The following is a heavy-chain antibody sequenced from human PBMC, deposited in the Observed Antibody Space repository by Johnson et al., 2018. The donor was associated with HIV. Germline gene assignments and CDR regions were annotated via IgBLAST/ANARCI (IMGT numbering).Heavy chain of an antibody. CDR1: GFTFSNYW. J-gene: IGHJ3*02. CDR3: ARLEELLRAFDI. D-gene: IGHD1-26*01. Sequence: VQLVESGGGVVQPGRSLRLSCAASGFTFSNYWMSWVRQAPGKGLEWVANIKQDGSEKYYVDSVKGRFTISRDNTKNSLYLQMNSLRVEDTAVYYCARLEELLRAFDIWGQGTMVTVSS. V-gene: IGHV3-7*02. CDR2: IKQDGSEK.